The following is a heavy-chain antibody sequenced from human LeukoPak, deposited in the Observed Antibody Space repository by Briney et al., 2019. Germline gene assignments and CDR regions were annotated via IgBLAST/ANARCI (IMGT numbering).Heavy chain of an antibody. J-gene: IGHJ4*02. V-gene: IGHV4-59*01. CDR3: ARGRVAYSAYYSDF. CDR1: GDSITNYF. Sequence: PSETLSLTCTVSGDSITNYFWSWIRQPPGKGLEWLGYIYYTGNTNYSPFLKSRVTMSVDTSTNQFSLRLPSVTAADTAVYYCARGRVAYSAYYSDFWGRGTLVTVSS. CDR2: IYYTGNT. D-gene: IGHD2-15*01.